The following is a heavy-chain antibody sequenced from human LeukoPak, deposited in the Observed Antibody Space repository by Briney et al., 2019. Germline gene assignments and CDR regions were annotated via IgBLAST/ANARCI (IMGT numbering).Heavy chain of an antibody. CDR2: IYHSGST. Sequence: SETLSLTCTVSGYSISSGYYWGWIRQPPGKGLEWIGSIYHSGSTYYNPSLKSRVTISVDTSKNQFSLKLSSVTAADTAVYYCASSITMIVVVITKRSDYWGQGTLVTVSS. CDR3: ASSITMIVVVITKRSDY. V-gene: IGHV4-38-2*02. CDR1: GYSISSGYY. D-gene: IGHD3-22*01. J-gene: IGHJ4*02.